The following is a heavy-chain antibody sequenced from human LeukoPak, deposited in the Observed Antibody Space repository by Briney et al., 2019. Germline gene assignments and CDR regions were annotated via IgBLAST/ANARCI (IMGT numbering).Heavy chain of an antibody. D-gene: IGHD2-15*01. V-gene: IGHV4-39*02. CDR3: ASIAARGDH. Sequence: SETLSLTCTVSGGSIDRSTYYWGWIRQPPGKGLEWIGSIYYAGSTYYSLSLKSRVTLSVDTSKNHFSLKLNSVTAADTAVYYCASIAARGDHWGPGTLVTVFS. J-gene: IGHJ4*02. CDR1: GGSIDRSTYY. CDR2: IYYAGST.